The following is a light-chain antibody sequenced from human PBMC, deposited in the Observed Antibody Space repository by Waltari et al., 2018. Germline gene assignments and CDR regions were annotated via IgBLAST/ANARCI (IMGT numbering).Light chain of an antibody. CDR1: KSVLYNFNNKDY. CDR3: QQYLTLPYS. CDR2: WAS. V-gene: IGKV4-1*01. J-gene: IGKJ2*03. Sequence: EMTQSPDSLHVSLGERATIKRKSSKSVLYNFNNKDYLAWFQLKPGQPPKLLIRWASTREPGVPDRFSGSGSGTDFTLTISSLQTEDVAVYYCQQYLTLPYSFGQGTKLEIK.